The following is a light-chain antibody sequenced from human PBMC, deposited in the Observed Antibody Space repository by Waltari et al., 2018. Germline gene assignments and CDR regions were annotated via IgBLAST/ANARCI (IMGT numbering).Light chain of an antibody. CDR2: NVI. CDR1: NSDVGAYNF. Sequence: QSALTQPRSVSGTPGQSVPISCTGTNSDVGAYNFVSWYQQHPGKAPKLIIYNVIERPSGVPDRFSGSKSGTTGSLTISGLQPEDEADYYCCSYGGSYNWVFGGGTKVTVL. J-gene: IGLJ3*02. V-gene: IGLV2-11*01. CDR3: CSYGGSYNWV.